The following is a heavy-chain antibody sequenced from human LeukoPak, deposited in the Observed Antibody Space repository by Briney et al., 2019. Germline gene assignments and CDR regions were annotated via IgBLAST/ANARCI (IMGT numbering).Heavy chain of an antibody. V-gene: IGHV1-69*04. CDR1: GGTFSSYA. J-gene: IGHJ4*02. Sequence: SVKVSCKASGGTFSSYAISWVRQAPGQGLEWMGRIIPILGIANYAQKFQGRVTITADKSTSTAYMELSSLRSEDTAVYYCARGDYDILTGYPMGGFDYWGQGTLVTVSS. CDR2: IIPILGIA. D-gene: IGHD3-9*01. CDR3: ARGDYDILTGYPMGGFDY.